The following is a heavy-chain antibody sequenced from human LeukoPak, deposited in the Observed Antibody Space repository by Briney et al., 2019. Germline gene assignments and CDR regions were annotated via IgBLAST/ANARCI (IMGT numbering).Heavy chain of an antibody. D-gene: IGHD5-18*01. CDR1: RFTVSSNY. Sequence: GGSLRLSCAASRFTVSSNYMSWVRQAPGKGLEWVSLIYRGGSTYYADSVKGRFTISRDNSKSTLYLQMNSLRVEDTAVYYCARHRGYTYGAYDYWGQGTLVTVSS. J-gene: IGHJ4*02. CDR2: IYRGGST. V-gene: IGHV3-53*01. CDR3: ARHRGYTYGAYDY.